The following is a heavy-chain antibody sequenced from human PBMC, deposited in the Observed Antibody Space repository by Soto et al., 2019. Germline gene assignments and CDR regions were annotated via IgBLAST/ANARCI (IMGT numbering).Heavy chain of an antibody. CDR2: INHSGST. D-gene: IGHD2-2*01. Sequence: PSETLSLTCAVYGGSFSGYYWSWIRQPPGKGLEWIGEINHSGSTNYNPSLKSRVTISVDTSKNQFSLKLSSVTAADTAVYYCARGGCSSTSCLPFDYWGQGTLVTVSS. CDR3: ARGGCSSTSCLPFDY. V-gene: IGHV4-34*01. CDR1: GGSFSGYY. J-gene: IGHJ4*02.